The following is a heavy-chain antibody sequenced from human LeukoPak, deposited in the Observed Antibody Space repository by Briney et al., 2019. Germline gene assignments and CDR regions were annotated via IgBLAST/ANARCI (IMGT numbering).Heavy chain of an antibody. Sequence: ASVKVSCKASGYTFNGYYMHWVRQAPGQGLEWMGWINPNSGGTNYAQKFQGRVTMTRDTSISTAYMELSRLRSDDTAVYYCARDYSGYGGYYFDYWGQGTLVTVSS. V-gene: IGHV1-2*02. CDR3: ARDYSGYGGYYFDY. CDR1: GYTFNGYY. D-gene: IGHD5-12*01. J-gene: IGHJ4*02. CDR2: INPNSGGT.